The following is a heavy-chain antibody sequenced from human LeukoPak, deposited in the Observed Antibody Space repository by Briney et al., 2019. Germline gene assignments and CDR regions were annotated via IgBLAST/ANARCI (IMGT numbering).Heavy chain of an antibody. CDR3: ARDVYYYDSSAIEDDAFDI. V-gene: IGHV4-4*07. J-gene: IGHJ3*02. Sequence: PSETLSLTCTVSGGSISSYYWSWIRQPAGKGLEWIGRIYTSGSTNYNRSLKSRVTMSVDTSKNQLSLKLSSVTAADTAVYYCARDVYYYDSSAIEDDAFDIWGQGTMVTVSS. D-gene: IGHD3-22*01. CDR1: GGSISSYY. CDR2: IYTSGST.